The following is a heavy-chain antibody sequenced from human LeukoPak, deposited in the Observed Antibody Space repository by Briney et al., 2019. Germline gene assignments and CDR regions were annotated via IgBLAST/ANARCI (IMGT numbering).Heavy chain of an antibody. J-gene: IGHJ4*02. CDR1: GLTFSNYW. CDR2: ISNDGTST. CDR3: ASVLVVVPAASHDY. Sequence: PGGSLRLSCAVSGLTFSNYWMHWVRQAPGKGLVWVSRISNDGTSTSYADSVKGRFTISRDDAKNTLYLQMNSLRVEDTAVYYCASVLVVVPAASHDYWGQGTLVTVSS. V-gene: IGHV3-74*01. D-gene: IGHD2-2*01.